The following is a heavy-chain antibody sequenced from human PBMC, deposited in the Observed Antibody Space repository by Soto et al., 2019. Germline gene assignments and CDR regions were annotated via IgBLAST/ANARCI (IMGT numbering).Heavy chain of an antibody. V-gene: IGHV3-7*03. D-gene: IGHD6-6*01. Sequence: GGSLRLSCAASGFTFSSYWMSWVRQAPGKGLEWVANIKQDGSEKYYVDSVKGRFTISRDNAKNSPYLQMNSLRAEDTAVYYCAREGSSSEDYFDYWGQGTLVTVSS. CDR1: GFTFSSYW. J-gene: IGHJ4*02. CDR2: IKQDGSEK. CDR3: AREGSSSEDYFDY.